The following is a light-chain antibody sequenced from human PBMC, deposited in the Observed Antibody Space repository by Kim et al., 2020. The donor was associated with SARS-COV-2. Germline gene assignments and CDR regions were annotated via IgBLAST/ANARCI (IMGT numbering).Light chain of an antibody. CDR3: QQYGSSRSIT. CDR1: QSVSSSY. Sequence: PGKRATLSGRASQSVSSSYLAWYQQKPGQAPRLLIYGASSRATGIPDRFSGSGSGTDFTLTISRLEPEDFAVYYCQQYGSSRSITFGQGTRLEIK. CDR2: GAS. V-gene: IGKV3-20*01. J-gene: IGKJ5*01.